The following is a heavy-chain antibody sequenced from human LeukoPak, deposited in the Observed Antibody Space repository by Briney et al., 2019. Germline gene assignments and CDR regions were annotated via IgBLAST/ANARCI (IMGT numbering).Heavy chain of an antibody. V-gene: IGHV1-69*13. D-gene: IGHD5-18*01. CDR3: ARAGTAMSTLDY. CDR1: GGTFSSYA. Sequence: SVKVPCKASGGTFSSYAISWVRQAPGQGLEWIGGIIPIFGTANYAQKFQGRVTITADESTSTAYMELSSLRSEDTAVYYCARAGTAMSTLDYWGQGTLVTVSS. CDR2: IIPIFGTA. J-gene: IGHJ4*02.